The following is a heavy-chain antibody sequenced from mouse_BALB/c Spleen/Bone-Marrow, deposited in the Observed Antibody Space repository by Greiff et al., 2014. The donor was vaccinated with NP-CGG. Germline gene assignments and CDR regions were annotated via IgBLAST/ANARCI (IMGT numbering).Heavy chain of an antibody. J-gene: IGHJ4*01. CDR2: IYPGNVNT. CDR3: ARGTMDY. CDR1: GYTFTSYY. V-gene: IGHV1S56*01. Sequence: VQLQQPGPELVKPGASVRISCKASGYTFTSYYIHWVKQRPGQGLEWIGWIYPGNVNTKYNEKFKGKATLTADKSSSTAYMQLSSLTSEDSAVYFCARGTMDYWGQGTSVTVAS.